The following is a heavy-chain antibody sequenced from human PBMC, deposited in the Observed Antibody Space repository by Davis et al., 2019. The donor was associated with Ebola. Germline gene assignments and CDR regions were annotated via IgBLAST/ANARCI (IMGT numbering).Heavy chain of an antibody. CDR2: ISAYNGNT. CDR3: ARGLVEMATIPPFDY. V-gene: IGHV1-18*01. J-gene: IGHJ4*02. Sequence: ASVKVSCKASGYTFTSYGISWVRQAPGQGLEWMGWISAYNGNTNYAQKLQGRVTITADESTSTAYMELSSLRSEDTAVYYCARGLVEMATIPPFDYWGQGTLVTVSS. D-gene: IGHD5-24*01. CDR1: GYTFTSYG.